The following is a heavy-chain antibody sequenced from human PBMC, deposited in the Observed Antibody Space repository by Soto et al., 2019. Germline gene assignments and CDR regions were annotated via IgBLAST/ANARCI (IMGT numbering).Heavy chain of an antibody. CDR1: GFTFSSYE. CDR3: ARDPAIYSGKFDYGLDV. Sequence: EVQLVGSGGGLVQAGGSLRLFCAVSGFTFSSYEMNWVRQAPGKGLEWVSYIGTSGKTIYYADSVRGRFTISRDNAKNSLYLRMNSLRADDTAVYFCARDPAIYSGKFDYGLDVWGRGTTVTVSS. CDR2: IGTSGKTI. V-gene: IGHV3-48*03. J-gene: IGHJ6*02. D-gene: IGHD4-4*01.